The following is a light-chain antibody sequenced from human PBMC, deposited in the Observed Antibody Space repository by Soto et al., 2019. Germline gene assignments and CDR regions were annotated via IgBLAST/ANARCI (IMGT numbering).Light chain of an antibody. J-gene: IGKJ4*01. CDR3: QQYGRG. Sequence: ESVLTQSPGSRSLSPGERATLTCRASQTVISSYLAWYQQKPGQAPRLLIYGASSRATGVPDRFIGSGSGTDFTLTITRLEPEDFAAYYCQQYGRGFGGGTKVDIK. CDR2: GAS. CDR1: QTVISSY. V-gene: IGKV3-20*01.